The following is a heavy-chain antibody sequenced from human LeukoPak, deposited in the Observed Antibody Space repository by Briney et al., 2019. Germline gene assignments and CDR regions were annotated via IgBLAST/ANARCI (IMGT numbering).Heavy chain of an antibody. Sequence: GGSLRLSCAASGFTFSSYWMSWVRQAPGKGLEWVAVISYDGSNKYYANSVKGRFTISRDNSKNTLYLQMNSLRAEDTAVYYCAKATEVPAAMVGYMDVWGKGTTVTVSS. CDR3: AKATEVPAAMVGYMDV. J-gene: IGHJ6*03. D-gene: IGHD2-2*01. CDR2: ISYDGSNK. CDR1: GFTFSSYW. V-gene: IGHV3-30*18.